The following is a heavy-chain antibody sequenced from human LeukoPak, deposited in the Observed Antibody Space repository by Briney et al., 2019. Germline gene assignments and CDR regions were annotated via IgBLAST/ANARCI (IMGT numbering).Heavy chain of an antibody. CDR1: GFTFSSCA. CDR2: ISYDGSNK. CDR3: ARPKDTGAVAGIWVY. J-gene: IGHJ4*02. Sequence: GGSLRLSCAASGFTFSSCAMHWVRQAPGKGLEWVAVISYDGSNKYYADSVKGRFTISRDNSKNTLYLQMNSLRAEDTAVYYCARPKDTGAVAGIWVYWGQGTLVTVSS. V-gene: IGHV3-30-3*01. D-gene: IGHD6-19*01.